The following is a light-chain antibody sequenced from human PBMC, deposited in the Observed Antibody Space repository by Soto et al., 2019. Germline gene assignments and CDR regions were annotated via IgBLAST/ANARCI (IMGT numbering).Light chain of an antibody. CDR3: QQYGSSPWT. V-gene: IGKV3-20*01. CDR1: QSVRSNY. Sequence: EIVLTQSPGTLSLSPGESATLSCRASQSVRSNYLAWYQQKPGQAPRLLIYGASSRATGIPDRFSGSGSGTDFTLTISRLEPEDFAVYYCQQYGSSPWTFGQGTKVDIK. CDR2: GAS. J-gene: IGKJ1*01.